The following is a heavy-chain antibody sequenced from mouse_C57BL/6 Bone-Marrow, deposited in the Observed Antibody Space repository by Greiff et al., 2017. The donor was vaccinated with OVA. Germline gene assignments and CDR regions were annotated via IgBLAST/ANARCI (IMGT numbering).Heavy chain of an antibody. CDR1: GFTFSSSA. CDR2: ISRGGDYI. D-gene: IGHD1-1*01. Sequence: EVQVVESGEGLVKPGGSLKLSCAASGFTFSSSAMSWVRQTPEKRLEWVAYISRGGDYIYYADTVKGRFTISRDNARNTLYLQMSSLKSDDTAMYYCTRGPTVVATDYAMDYWGQGTSVTVSS. J-gene: IGHJ4*01. CDR3: TRGPTVVATDYAMDY. V-gene: IGHV5-9-1*02.